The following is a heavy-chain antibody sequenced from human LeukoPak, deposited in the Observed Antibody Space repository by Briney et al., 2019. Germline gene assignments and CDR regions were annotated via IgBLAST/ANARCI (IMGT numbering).Heavy chain of an antibody. CDR3: ARAIEVEMATIVNDY. CDR2: IYYSGST. D-gene: IGHD5-24*01. V-gene: IGHV4-31*03. CDR1: GGSISRGVYY. Sequence: PSETLSLTCTVSGGSISRGVYYWSCIRQHPGKGLEWIGYIYYSGSTYYNPSLKSRVTISVDTSKNQFSLKLSSVTAADTAVYYCARAIEVEMATIVNDYWGQGTLVTVSS. J-gene: IGHJ4*02.